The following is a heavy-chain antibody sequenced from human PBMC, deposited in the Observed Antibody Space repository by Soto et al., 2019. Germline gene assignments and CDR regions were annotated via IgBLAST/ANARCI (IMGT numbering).Heavy chain of an antibody. D-gene: IGHD6-13*01. CDR1: GFIFKMYW. J-gene: IGHJ4*02. CDR3: TRGPRPISKGKGAY. V-gene: IGHV3-74*01. Sequence: EVQLVESGGGLVPPGGSVRLSCAASGFIFKMYWMHWVRQSPGKGLVWISRIYNDGTYSDYADSVRGRFTISRDNVNDTLYRQMNNLRADDSGLYDCTRGPRPISKGKGAYWGQGTQVTVSS. CDR2: IYNDGTYS.